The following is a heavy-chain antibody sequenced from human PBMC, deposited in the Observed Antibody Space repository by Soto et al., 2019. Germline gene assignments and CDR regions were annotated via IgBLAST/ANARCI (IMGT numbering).Heavy chain of an antibody. D-gene: IGHD1-26*01. CDR1: GGSISSYS. Sequence: QGQLQESGPGLVQPSETLSLTCTVSGGSISSYSGSWIRQPAGKGLEWIGRIYTSGKTNYNPALKSRVTMSVDTSKNQFSLKLSSVTAADTAVYYCARDGEGELLHYYYGMDVWGQGTTVTVSS. V-gene: IGHV4-4*07. CDR2: IYTSGKT. J-gene: IGHJ6*02. CDR3: ARDGEGELLHYYYGMDV.